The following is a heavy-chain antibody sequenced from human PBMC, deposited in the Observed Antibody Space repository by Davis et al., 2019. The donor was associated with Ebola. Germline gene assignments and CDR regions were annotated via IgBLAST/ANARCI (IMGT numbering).Heavy chain of an antibody. J-gene: IGHJ6*04. V-gene: IGHV3-30*02. Sequence: GGSLRLSCAASGFTFNIFDMHWVRQAPGRGLEWVAFVRSHGSDDHYADSVKGRFTISRDNSKNTLYLQMNSLRPEDTAVYYCAREGGQLVLRMDVWGKGTTVTVSS. CDR3: AREGGQLVLRMDV. D-gene: IGHD6-6*01. CDR1: GFTFNIFD. CDR2: VRSHGSDD.